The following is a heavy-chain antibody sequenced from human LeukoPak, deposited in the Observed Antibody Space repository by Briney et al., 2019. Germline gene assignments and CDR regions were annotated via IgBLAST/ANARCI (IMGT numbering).Heavy chain of an antibody. CDR2: INPNSGGT. Sequence: ASVKVSCKASGYTFTGYYMHWVRQAPGQGLEWMGWINPNSGGTNYAQKFQGRVTMTRDTSNSTAYMELSRLRSDDTAVYYCARDGTPRYCSSTSCYGYYYYYGMDVWGQGTTVTVSS. D-gene: IGHD2-2*01. J-gene: IGHJ6*02. V-gene: IGHV1-2*02. CDR1: GYTFTGYY. CDR3: ARDGTPRYCSSTSCYGYYYYYGMDV.